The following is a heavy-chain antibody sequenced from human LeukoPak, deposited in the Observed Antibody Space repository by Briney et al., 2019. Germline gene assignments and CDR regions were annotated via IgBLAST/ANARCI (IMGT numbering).Heavy chain of an antibody. V-gene: IGHV4-39*07. D-gene: IGHD3-10*01. CDR2: IYYSGST. Sequence: PSETLSLTCTVSGGSISSSSYYWGWIRQLPGKGLEWIGYIYYSGSTYYNPSLKSRVTISVDTSKNQFSLKLSSVTAADTAVYYCARDFSGSYSRAYWGQGTLVTVSS. CDR1: GGSISSSSYY. CDR3: ARDFSGSYSRAY. J-gene: IGHJ4*02.